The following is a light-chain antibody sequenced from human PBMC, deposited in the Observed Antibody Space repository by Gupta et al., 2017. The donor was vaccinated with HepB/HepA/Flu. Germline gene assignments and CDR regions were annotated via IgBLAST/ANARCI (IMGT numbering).Light chain of an antibody. CDR1: NSNIGSYS. CDR3: GAWDGSVNGDL. CDR2: GNS. V-gene: IGLV1-44*01. J-gene: IGLJ1*01. Sequence: QSVLTQPPSASGTPGQRVIISCSGSNSNIGSYSVNWYQQVPGTAPKLLIYGNSYRPSGVPDRFSASKSGPTASLVISGLQSEDEADYYCGAWDGSVNGDLFGSGTTVTVL.